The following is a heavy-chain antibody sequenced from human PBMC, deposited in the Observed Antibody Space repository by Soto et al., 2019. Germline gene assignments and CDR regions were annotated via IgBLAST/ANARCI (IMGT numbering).Heavy chain of an antibody. J-gene: IGHJ6*02. CDR2: ISGSGGST. CDR3: AKVTRPGGSHYSGSYMRLYYYYGMDV. V-gene: IGHV3-23*01. D-gene: IGHD1-26*01. CDR1: GFTFSSYA. Sequence: PGGSLRLSCAASGFTFSSYAMSWVRQAPGKGLEWVSAISGSGGSTYYADSVKGRFTISRDNSKNTLYLQMNSLRAEDTAVYYCAKVTRPGGSHYSGSYMRLYYYYGMDVWGQGTTVTVSS.